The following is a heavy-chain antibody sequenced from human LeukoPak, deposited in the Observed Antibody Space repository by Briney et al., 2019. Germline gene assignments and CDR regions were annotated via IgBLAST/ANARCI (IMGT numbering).Heavy chain of an antibody. D-gene: IGHD3-22*01. CDR3: ARDRDSSGSIFDY. CDR2: ISYDGSNK. CDR1: GFTFSSYA. Sequence: PGGSLRLSCAASGFTFSSYAMHWVRQAPGKGLEWVAVISYDGSNKYYADSVKGRFTISRDNSKNTLYLQMNSLRAEDTAVYYCARDRDSSGSIFDYWGQGTLVTVSS. V-gene: IGHV3-30-3*01. J-gene: IGHJ4*02.